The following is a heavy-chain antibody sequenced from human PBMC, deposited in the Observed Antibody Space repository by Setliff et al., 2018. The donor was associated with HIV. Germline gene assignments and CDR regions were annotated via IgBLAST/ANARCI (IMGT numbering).Heavy chain of an antibody. CDR2: LIPLFGSA. J-gene: IGHJ4*02. D-gene: IGHD2-2*01. CDR1: GGSFSSYG. CDR3: ASPQGANQLLWSFDY. V-gene: IGHV1-69*13. Sequence: SVKVSCKVSGGSFSSYGFTWVRQAPGQGLEWMGGLIPLFGSANYPQKFQGRVTMTADESTRTVYMELSRLRFEDTAMYYCASPQGANQLLWSFDYWGQGTLVTGS.